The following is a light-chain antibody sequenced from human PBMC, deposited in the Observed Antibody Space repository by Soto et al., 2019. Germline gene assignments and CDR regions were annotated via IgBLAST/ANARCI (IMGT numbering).Light chain of an antibody. V-gene: IGKV3-15*01. CDR1: QSVSSN. Sequence: EIVMTQSPATLSVSPGERAPLSCRASQSVSSNLAWYQQKPGQAPRLLIYGASPRATGIPARFSGSGSGTEFTLTISSLKSEDFAVYYCQQYNNWPPYPFGQGTKLEIK. J-gene: IGKJ2*01. CDR2: GAS. CDR3: QQYNNWPPYP.